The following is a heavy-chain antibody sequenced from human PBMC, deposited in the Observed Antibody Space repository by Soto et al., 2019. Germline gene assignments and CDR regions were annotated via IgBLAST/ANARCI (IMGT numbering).Heavy chain of an antibody. CDR2: IVPNVGTV. J-gene: IGHJ4*02. V-gene: IGHV1-69*06. CDR1: GGTLSSFINYP. CDR3: ARRDTSGFLRYFDN. D-gene: IGHD3-3*01. Sequence: QMHLVQSGAEVKKPGSSVKVSCKASGGTLSSFINYPINWVRQAPGQGLEWMGGIVPNVGTVNYAQKFQGRVTITADKSTGTAYMEVSSLRSEDTALYYCARRDTSGFLRYFDNWGQGTLVTVSS.